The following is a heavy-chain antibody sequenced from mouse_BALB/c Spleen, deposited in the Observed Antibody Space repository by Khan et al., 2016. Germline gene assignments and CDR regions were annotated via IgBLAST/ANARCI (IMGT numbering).Heavy chain of an antibody. CDR2: INPYNDGT. CDR1: VYTFTSYV. CDR3: ARSGGYDALAY. D-gene: IGHD2-14*01. Sequence: VRLQQSGPELVKPGASVKMSCKASVYTFTSYVMHWVKQKPGQGLEWIGYINPYNDGTKYNEKFKGKATLTSDKSSSTAYMELSSLTSEDSAVYYCARSGGYDALAYWGQGTLVTVSA. V-gene: IGHV1S136*01. J-gene: IGHJ3*01.